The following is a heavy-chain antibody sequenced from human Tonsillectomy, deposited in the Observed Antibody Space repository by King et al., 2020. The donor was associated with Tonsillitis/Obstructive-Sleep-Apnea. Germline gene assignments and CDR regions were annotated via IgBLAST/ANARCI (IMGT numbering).Heavy chain of an antibody. J-gene: IGHJ6*03. CDR3: ERRRRGEEEEEEEEREG. CDR1: CGSLSSSS. V-gene: IGHV4-59*08. Sequence: SVPCLVPPSAPLSLPCPVSCGSLSSSSWSWIRQPPGKGLEWLGYIYSSGSTNYNPSLKSRVPISVDTSKNKFSLKLSSVTAADTAGEEGERRRRGEEEEEEEEREGGGKGTTGT. CDR2: IYSSGST.